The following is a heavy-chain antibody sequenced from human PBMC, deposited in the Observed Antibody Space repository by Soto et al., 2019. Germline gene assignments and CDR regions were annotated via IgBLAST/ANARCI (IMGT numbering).Heavy chain of an antibody. Sequence: EVQLVESGGGLVKPGGSLRLSCAASGFTFTRYSMNWVRQAPGKGLEWVSSISSTTNYIYYGDSMKGRFTISRDNAKNSLYLEMNSLRAEDTAVCYCASESADLPSNFDYWGQGTLVTVSS. CDR1: GFTFTRYS. V-gene: IGHV3-21*06. J-gene: IGHJ4*02. CDR3: ASESADLPSNFDY. CDR2: ISSTTNYI.